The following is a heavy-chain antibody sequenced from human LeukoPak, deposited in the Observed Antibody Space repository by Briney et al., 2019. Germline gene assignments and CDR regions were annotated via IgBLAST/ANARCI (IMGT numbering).Heavy chain of an antibody. J-gene: IGHJ4*02. CDR2: ISSSGSTI. CDR1: GFTFSSYE. Sequence: PGGSLRLSCAASGFTFSSYEMNWVRQAPGKGLEWVSYISSSGSTIYYADSVKGRFTISRDNAKNSLYLQMNSLRAEDTAVYYCAKLWTGTTSYWGQGTLVTVSS. CDR3: AKLWTGTTSY. D-gene: IGHD1-1*01. V-gene: IGHV3-48*03.